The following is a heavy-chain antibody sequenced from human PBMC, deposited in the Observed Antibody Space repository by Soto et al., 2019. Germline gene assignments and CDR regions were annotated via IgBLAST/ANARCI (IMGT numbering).Heavy chain of an antibody. CDR3: ARDVGYHYDGSPSGQFDF. CDR1: GNSISTTNW. V-gene: IGHV4-4*02. Sequence: QVELQESGPGLVKPSGTLSLTYAVFGNSISTTNWRSWVRQSPGKGLEWIGEIYHSGTSNYNPSLKSRVTISLDKSKNQFSLKLSSVTAADTAVYYCARDVGYHYDGSPSGQFDFWGQGTLVIVSS. D-gene: IGHD3-22*01. J-gene: IGHJ4*02. CDR2: IYHSGTS.